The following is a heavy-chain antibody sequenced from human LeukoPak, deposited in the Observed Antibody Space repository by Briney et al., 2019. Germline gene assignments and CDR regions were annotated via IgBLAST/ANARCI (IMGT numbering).Heavy chain of an antibody. CDR1: GYTFTSYY. D-gene: IGHD1-14*01. J-gene: IGHJ5*02. CDR2: INPSGGST. CDR3: ARDIMSLGLGPPTWFTP. V-gene: IGHV1-46*01. Sequence: ASVKVSCKASGYTFTSYYMHWVRQAPGQGLEWMGIINPSGGSTSYAQKFQGRVTMTRDMSTSTVYMELSSLRSEDTAVYYCARDIMSLGLGPPTWFTPWAQETLVTYSS.